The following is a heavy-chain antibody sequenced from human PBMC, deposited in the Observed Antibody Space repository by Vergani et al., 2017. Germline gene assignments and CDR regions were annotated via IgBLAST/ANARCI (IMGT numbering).Heavy chain of an antibody. V-gene: IGHV3-21*01. CDR2: ISSSSSYI. CDR1: GFTFSSYS. Sequence: EVQLVESGGGLVKPGGSLRLSCAASGFTFSSYSMNWVRQAPGKGLEWVSSISSSSSYIYYADSVKGRFTISRDNAKNSLYLKMNSLRAEDTAVYYCARDRGYSSGWADAFDIWGQGTMVTVSS. J-gene: IGHJ3*02. D-gene: IGHD6-19*01. CDR3: ARDRGYSSGWADAFDI.